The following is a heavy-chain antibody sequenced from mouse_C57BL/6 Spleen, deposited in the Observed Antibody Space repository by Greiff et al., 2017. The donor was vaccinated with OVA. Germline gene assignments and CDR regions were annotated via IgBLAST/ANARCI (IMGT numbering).Heavy chain of an antibody. J-gene: IGHJ2*01. Sequence: VQLQQSGPELVKPGASVKISCKASGYAFSSSWMNWVKQRPGKGLEWIGRIYPGDGDTNYNGKFKGKATLTADKSSSTAYMQLSSLTSEDSAVYFCARRTLVDYWGQGTTLTVSS. CDR1: GYAFSSSW. CDR3: ARRTLVDY. V-gene: IGHV1-82*01. CDR2: IYPGDGDT.